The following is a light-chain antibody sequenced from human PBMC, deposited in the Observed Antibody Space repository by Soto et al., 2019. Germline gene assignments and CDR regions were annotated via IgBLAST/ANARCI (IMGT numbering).Light chain of an antibody. CDR2: DAS. V-gene: IGKV1D-13*01. CDR1: QGISSA. CDR3: QQLNNDPFT. Sequence: AIQLTQSPSSLSASVGDRVTITCRASQGISSALAWYQQKPGKAPKLLIYDASILESGGPSRISGSGSGTEFTLTTSGLQPEFFSTYSCQQLNNDPFTYGPGTKCDI. J-gene: IGKJ3*01.